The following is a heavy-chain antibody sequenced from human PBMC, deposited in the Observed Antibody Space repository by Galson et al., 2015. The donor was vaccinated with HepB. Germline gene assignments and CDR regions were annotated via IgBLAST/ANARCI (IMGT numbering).Heavy chain of an antibody. V-gene: IGHV3-21*01. CDR3: ATNTPAAVMRASGMDV. CDR2: MSSSTNYI. Sequence: SLRLSCAASGSILSSYSMNWVRQAPGKGLERVSSMSSSTNYIYYADSVKGRFTVSIDNAKNSLFLQMNSLRAEDTAVYYCATNTPAAVMRASGMDVWGQGTAVTVSS. J-gene: IGHJ6*02. D-gene: IGHD2-2*01. CDR1: GSILSSYS.